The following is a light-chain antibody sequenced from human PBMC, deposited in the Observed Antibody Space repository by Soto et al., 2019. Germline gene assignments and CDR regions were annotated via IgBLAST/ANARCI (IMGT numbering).Light chain of an antibody. V-gene: IGKV1-27*01. CDR2: GAS. J-gene: IGKJ4*01. CDR1: QGIDNY. Sequence: DIQMTQSPSSLSASVGDRVTITCRTSQGIDNYLAWYQQTPGKVPERLIYGASTLQSGVPAPFRGSGSGTDFTLTISSLQPEDGAAYYCQKYNSAFLTFGGGTKLDI. CDR3: QKYNSAFLT.